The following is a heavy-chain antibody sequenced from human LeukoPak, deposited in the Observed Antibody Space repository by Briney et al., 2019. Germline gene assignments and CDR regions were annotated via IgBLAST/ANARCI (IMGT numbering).Heavy chain of an antibody. V-gene: IGHV3-30*04. J-gene: IGHJ4*02. CDR1: GFTFSSYA. CDR2: ISYDGSNK. Sequence: PGRSLRLSCAASGFTFSSYAMPWVRQAPGKGLERVAAISYDGSNKYYADSVKGRFTIYRDNSNNTLYLQMNSLRGEDTAIYYCTKESATGSRYSFDDWGQGTLVTVSS. D-gene: IGHD2-15*01. CDR3: TKESATGSRYSFDD.